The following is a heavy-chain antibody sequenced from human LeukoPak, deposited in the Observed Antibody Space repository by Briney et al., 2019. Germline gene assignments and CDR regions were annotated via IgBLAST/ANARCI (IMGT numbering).Heavy chain of an antibody. D-gene: IGHD3-22*01. J-gene: IGHJ4*02. CDR1: GFTLSSYS. CDR3: ARGYDSSGYYPP. V-gene: IGHV3-21*01. Sequence: GGSLRLSCAASGFTLSSYSMNWVRQAPGKGLEWVSSISSSSSYIYYADSVKGPFTISRDNAKNSLYLQMNSLRAEDTAVYYCARGYDSSGYYPPWGQGTLVTVSS. CDR2: ISSSSSYI.